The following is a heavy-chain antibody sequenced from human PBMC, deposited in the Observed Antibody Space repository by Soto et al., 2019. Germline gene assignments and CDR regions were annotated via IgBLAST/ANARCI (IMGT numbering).Heavy chain of an antibody. V-gene: IGHV3-21*06. J-gene: IGHJ4*02. CDR1: GFTFRNYN. Sequence: EVQLVEYGGGLVKAGGSLRRFCTASGFTFRNYNMNWVSQAPGKGLEWVSSISTGGAYMFYADSVKGRFTISRDNARNSRFLQLDSPRAEDSAVYYCARDIASPGGDYFDSWDQGTLFTVSS. CDR2: ISTGGAYM. CDR3: ARDIASPGGDYFDS. D-gene: IGHD2-21*01.